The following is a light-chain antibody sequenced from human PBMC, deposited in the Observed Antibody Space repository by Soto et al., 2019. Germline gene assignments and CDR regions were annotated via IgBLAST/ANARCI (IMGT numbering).Light chain of an antibody. V-gene: IGKV3-15*01. CDR1: QSVSSN. CDR2: GAS. J-gene: IGKJ2*01. CDR3: QRYNNWLPTP. Sequence: EIVMTQSPATLSVSPGERATLSCRASQSVSSNLAWYQQKPGQAPRLLIYGASTRATGIPARFSGSGSGTGFTLTFGSLRSEDFAVYYGQRYNNWLPTPFGQGPSLETK.